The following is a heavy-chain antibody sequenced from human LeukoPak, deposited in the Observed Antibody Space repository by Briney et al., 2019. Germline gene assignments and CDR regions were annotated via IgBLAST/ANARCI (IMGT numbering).Heavy chain of an antibody. J-gene: IGHJ4*02. D-gene: IGHD6-19*01. CDR3: ARKLRAVAGPFDY. V-gene: IGHV3-48*04. Sequence: GGSLRLSCAASGFTFSSYSMNWVRQAPGKGLEWGSYISSSSSTIYYADSVKGRFAISRDNAKNSLYLQMNSLRAEDTAVYYCARKLRAVAGPFDYWGQGTLVTVSS. CDR1: GFTFSSYS. CDR2: ISSSSSTI.